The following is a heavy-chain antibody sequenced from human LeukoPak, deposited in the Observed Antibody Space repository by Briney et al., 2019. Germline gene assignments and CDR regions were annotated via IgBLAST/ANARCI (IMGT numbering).Heavy chain of an antibody. D-gene: IGHD3-16*01. J-gene: IGHJ4*02. Sequence: SGPPLVKPTQTLTLTCTFSGFSLSTTEVGVGWIRQPPGKALGWVALIEGDDDDRYTPSLKNRITITNDTSKSQGVLTMTNMDPADTALYFCAPRLSIVPVISDESHFDSWGQGLAVTVSS. CDR2: IEGDDDD. CDR3: APRLSIVPVISDESHFDS. CDR1: GFSLSTTEVG. V-gene: IGHV2-5*02.